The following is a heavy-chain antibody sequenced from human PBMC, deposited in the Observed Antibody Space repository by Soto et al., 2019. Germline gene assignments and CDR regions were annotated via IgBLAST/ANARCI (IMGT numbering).Heavy chain of an antibody. J-gene: IGHJ4*02. Sequence: QLQLQESGPGLVKPSETLSLTCTVSGDSITSSSHYWGWIRQPPGKGLECIANIYYDGNTYYNPYLKRRVAISLDTSKNQFSLRLTSVTAAVTAVYYCARSSIEPRVFMYPFDSWGQGTLVTVSS. CDR3: ARSSIEPRVFMYPFDS. D-gene: IGHD6-6*01. V-gene: IGHV4-39*01. CDR2: IYYDGNT. CDR1: GDSITSSSHY.